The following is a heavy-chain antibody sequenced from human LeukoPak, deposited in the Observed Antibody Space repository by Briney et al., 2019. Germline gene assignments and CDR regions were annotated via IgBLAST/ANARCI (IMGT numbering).Heavy chain of an antibody. V-gene: IGHV1-2*02. CDR3: ARDWGRAAAPG. Sequence: ASVKVSCKTSGYTFTGYYIYWVRQAPGQGLEWMGWINPNTGGTNYAQKLQARVTMTRDTSISTAYMELSRLTSDDTAVYYCARDWGRAAAPGWGQGTLVTVSS. CDR1: GYTFTGYY. D-gene: IGHD6-13*01. CDR2: INPNTGGT. J-gene: IGHJ3*01.